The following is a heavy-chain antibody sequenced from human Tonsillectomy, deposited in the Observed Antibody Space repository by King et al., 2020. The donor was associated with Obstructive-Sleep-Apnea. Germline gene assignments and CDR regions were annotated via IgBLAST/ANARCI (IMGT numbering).Heavy chain of an antibody. D-gene: IGHD3-3*01. J-gene: IGHJ4*02. Sequence: VQLQESGPGLVKPSHTLYLTCTVSCVSISSGDYYWSLIGQPPGKGLEWIGYIYYSGSTSYNPSLKIRVTISVDTSKYQFSLKLSSVTAADTAVYYCARDWNWGQGTLVTVSS. CDR3: ARDWN. CDR1: CVSISSGDYY. V-gene: IGHV4-30-4*01. CDR2: IYYSGST.